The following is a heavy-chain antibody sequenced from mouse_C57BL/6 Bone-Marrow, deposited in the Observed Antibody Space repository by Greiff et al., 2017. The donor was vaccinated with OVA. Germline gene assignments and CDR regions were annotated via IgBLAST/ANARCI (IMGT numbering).Heavy chain of an antibody. Sequence: QVQLQQSGAELARPGASVKLSCKASGYTFTSYGISWVKQRTGQGLEWIGEIYPRSGNTYYNEKFKGKATLTADKSSSTAYMELRSLTSEDSAVFVCARDLYCYGSGWFAYWGQGTRVTVSA. CDR2: IYPRSGNT. CDR1: GYTFTSYG. D-gene: IGHD1-1*01. V-gene: IGHV1-81*01. J-gene: IGHJ3*01. CDR3: ARDLYCYGSGWFAY.